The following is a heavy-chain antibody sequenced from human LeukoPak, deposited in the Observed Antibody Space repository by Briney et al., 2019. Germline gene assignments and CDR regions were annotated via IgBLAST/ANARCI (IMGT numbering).Heavy chain of an antibody. CDR1: GFTFNTYW. CDR2: IKQDGSEK. J-gene: IGHJ4*02. Sequence: GGSLRLSXSASGFTFNTYWMSWVCQAPGKGLEWVANIKQDGSEKYYVDSVKGRFSISRDNAKNSLYLQMNSLRAEDTAVYYCARDPNYWGQGTLVTVSS. CDR3: ARDPNY. V-gene: IGHV3-7*01.